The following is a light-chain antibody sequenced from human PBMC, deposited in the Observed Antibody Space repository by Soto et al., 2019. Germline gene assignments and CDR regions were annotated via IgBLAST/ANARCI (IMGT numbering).Light chain of an antibody. CDR2: EVS. Sequence: QSAPTQPASVSGSPGQSITISCTGTDSDIGSYKYVSWYQHHPGKAPKLIIHEVSSRPSGVSDRFSGSKSGNTASLSISGLQAEDEADYYCISYSSSATLVFGVGTKLTVL. V-gene: IGLV2-14*01. CDR1: DSDIGSYKY. CDR3: ISYSSSATLV. J-gene: IGLJ2*01.